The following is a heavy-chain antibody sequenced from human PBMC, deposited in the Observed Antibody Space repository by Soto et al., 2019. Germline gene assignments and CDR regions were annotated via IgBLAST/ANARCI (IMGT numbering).Heavy chain of an antibody. D-gene: IGHD6-19*01. Sequence: QVLMHESGPGLVKPSETLSLTCTVSGASVSSGNQNWSWIRQPPGKRLEWIGFIYNSVITNYSPSLKRRVSISADTSRNQFSLKMSSVTAADTAVYYCARGWEANSWGQGALVTVSS. CDR2: IYNSVIT. CDR3: ARGWEANS. J-gene: IGHJ4*02. CDR1: GASVSSGNQN. V-gene: IGHV4-61*01.